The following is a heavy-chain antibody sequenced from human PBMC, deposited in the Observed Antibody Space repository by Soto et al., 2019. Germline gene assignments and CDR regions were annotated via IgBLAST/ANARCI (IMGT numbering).Heavy chain of an antibody. Sequence: KSSETLSLTCAVYGGSFSGYYWSWIRQPPGKGLEWIGEINHSGSTNYNPSLKSRVTISVDTSKNQFSLKLSSVTAADTAVYYCARTADYYDSSGYLDAFDIWGQGTMVTVSS. J-gene: IGHJ3*02. D-gene: IGHD3-22*01. V-gene: IGHV4-34*01. CDR3: ARTADYYDSSGYLDAFDI. CDR2: INHSGST. CDR1: GGSFSGYY.